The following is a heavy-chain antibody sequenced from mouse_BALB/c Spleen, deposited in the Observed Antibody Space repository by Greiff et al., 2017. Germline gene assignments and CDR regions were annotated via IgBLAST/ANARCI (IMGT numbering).Heavy chain of an antibody. Sequence: DVKLVESGGGLVQPGGSRKLSCAASGFTFSSFGMHWVRQAPEKGLEWVAYISSGSSTIYYADTVKGRFTISRDNPKNTLFLQMTSLRSEDTAMYYCARCDYYDYGVAYWGQGTLVTVSA. V-gene: IGHV5-17*02. CDR2: ISSGSSTI. J-gene: IGHJ3*01. D-gene: IGHD2-4*01. CDR1: GFTFSSFG. CDR3: ARCDYYDYGVAY.